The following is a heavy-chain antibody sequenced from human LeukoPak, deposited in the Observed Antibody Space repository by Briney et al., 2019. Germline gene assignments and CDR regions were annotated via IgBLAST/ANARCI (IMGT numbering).Heavy chain of an antibody. J-gene: IGHJ5*02. Sequence: GGSLRLSCAASGFTFSSYAMSWVRQAPGKGLEWVSAISGSGGSTYYADSVKGRFTISRDNSKNTLYLQMNSLRAEDTAVYYCAKDREHYGSGSYYNWFDPWGQGTLVTVPS. V-gene: IGHV3-23*01. D-gene: IGHD3-10*01. CDR2: ISGSGGST. CDR1: GFTFSSYA. CDR3: AKDREHYGSGSYYNWFDP.